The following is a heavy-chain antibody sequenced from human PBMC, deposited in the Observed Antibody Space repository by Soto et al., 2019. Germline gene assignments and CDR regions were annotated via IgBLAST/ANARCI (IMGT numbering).Heavy chain of an antibody. V-gene: IGHV5-51*01. Sequence: PGESLKISCKGSGYTFTNFWIGWVRQMPGKGLEWMGIIYPGDSDARYSPSFQGQVTISADKSITTAYLQWSSLRASDTAIYYCARGLLVPAAMPSRDYYYYGMDVWGQGTTVTVSS. CDR2: IYPGDSDA. CDR1: GYTFTNFW. J-gene: IGHJ6*02. D-gene: IGHD2-2*01. CDR3: ARGLLVPAAMPSRDYYYYGMDV.